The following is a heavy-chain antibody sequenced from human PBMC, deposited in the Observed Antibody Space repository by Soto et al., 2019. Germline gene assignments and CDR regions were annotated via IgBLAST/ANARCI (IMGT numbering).Heavy chain of an antibody. J-gene: IGHJ5*01. CDR2: ISSGSSYI. CDR1: GFTFSTYT. CDR3: ARDILSGGAYPDS. D-gene: IGHD3-10*01. V-gene: IGHV3-21*01. Sequence: LRLSCAASGFTFSTYTMNWVRQAPGKGLEWISSISSGSSYIYYAGSVKGRFTISRDNAKNSLFLQMNSLRADDTAVYYCARDILSGGAYPDSWGQGTKVTVSS.